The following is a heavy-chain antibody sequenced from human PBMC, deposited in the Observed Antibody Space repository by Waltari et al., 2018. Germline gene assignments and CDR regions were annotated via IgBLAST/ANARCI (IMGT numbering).Heavy chain of an antibody. CDR2: IKQDGSEN. D-gene: IGHD1-26*01. CDR3: ARGINSPGIDY. V-gene: IGHV3-7*01. Sequence: EVEFVESGGDLVQPGGSLRLSCAASGFSFSNYWMNWVRQAPGKGLEWVANIKQDGSENYYLGSLKGRFTISRDNAKNLLYLQMNSLRAEDTAVYYCARGINSPGIDYWGQGNLVTVSS. J-gene: IGHJ4*02. CDR1: GFSFSNYW.